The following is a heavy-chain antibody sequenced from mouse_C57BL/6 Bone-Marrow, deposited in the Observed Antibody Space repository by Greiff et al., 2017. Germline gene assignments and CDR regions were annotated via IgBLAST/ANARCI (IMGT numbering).Heavy chain of an antibody. J-gene: IGHJ4*01. V-gene: IGHV14-2*01. CDR2: IDPEDGET. CDR1: GFNIKDYY. CDR3: APYYGDSYYYAMDY. D-gene: IGHD2-13*01. Sequence: VQLQQPGAELVKPGASVKLSCTASGFNIKDYYMHWVKQRTEQGLEWIGRIDPEDGETKYDPKFQGKATITADTSSNTAYLPLSSLTSEDTAVSYCAPYYGDSYYYAMDYWGQGTSVTVSA.